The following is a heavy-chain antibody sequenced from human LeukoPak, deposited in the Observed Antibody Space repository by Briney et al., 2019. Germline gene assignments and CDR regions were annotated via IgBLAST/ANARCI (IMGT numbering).Heavy chain of an antibody. D-gene: IGHD2-15*01. CDR3: ARHLESYCSGGSCYRSFDY. J-gene: IGHJ4*02. CDR2: IHYSGST. CDR1: GGPISSYY. Sequence: KPSETLSLTCTVSGGPISSYYWSWIRQSPGKGLEWIGYIHYSGSTNYNPSLKSRATISVDTSKNQFSLNLRSVTAADTAVYYCARHLESYCSGGSCYRSFDYWGQGTLVTVSS. V-gene: IGHV4-59*08.